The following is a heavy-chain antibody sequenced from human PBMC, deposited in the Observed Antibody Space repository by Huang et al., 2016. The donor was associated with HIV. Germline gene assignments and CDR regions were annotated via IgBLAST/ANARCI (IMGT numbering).Heavy chain of an antibody. V-gene: IGHV4-34*02. D-gene: IGHD3-22*01. CDR3: ARARPCWLSSDFDL. Sequence: QDQLQQWGAGLLKPSETLSITCAVYGGSFSDFYWSWIRHTPGKGLEWIGEISHSGEVHYNPSLWGRVIISVDTSKRQFSLTVKSVTADDSSMYYCARARPCWLSSDFDLWGQGSLVTVSS. J-gene: IGHJ4*02. CDR1: GGSFSDFY. CDR2: ISHSGEV.